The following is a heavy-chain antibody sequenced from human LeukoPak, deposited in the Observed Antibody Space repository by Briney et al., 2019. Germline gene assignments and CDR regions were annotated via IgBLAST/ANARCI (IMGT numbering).Heavy chain of an antibody. D-gene: IGHD5-18*01. V-gene: IGHV4-59*01. CDR2: IYYSGST. CDR3: ARTTEGGYTYNYFYYYYMDV. J-gene: IGHJ6*03. Sequence: SETLSLTCTVSGGSISSYYWSWIRQPPGKGLEWIGYIYYSGSTNYNPSLRSRISISVDTSKNQFSLKLSSVTAADTAVYYCARTTEGGYTYNYFYYYYMDVWGKGTTVTVSS. CDR1: GGSISSYY.